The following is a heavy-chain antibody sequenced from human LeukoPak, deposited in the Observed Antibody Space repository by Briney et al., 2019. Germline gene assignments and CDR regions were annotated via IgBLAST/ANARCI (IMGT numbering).Heavy chain of an antibody. V-gene: IGHV3-74*01. CDR1: GFTFSSYW. J-gene: IGHJ4*02. Sequence: GGSLRLSCAASGFTFSSYWMYWVRQAPGKGLGWVSRINSDGSSTSHADSVKGRFTISRDNPKNTLYLQMNSLRAEDTAVYYCAREGGYSHAFDYWGQGTLVTVSS. CDR2: INSDGSST. CDR3: AREGGYSHAFDY. D-gene: IGHD3-22*01.